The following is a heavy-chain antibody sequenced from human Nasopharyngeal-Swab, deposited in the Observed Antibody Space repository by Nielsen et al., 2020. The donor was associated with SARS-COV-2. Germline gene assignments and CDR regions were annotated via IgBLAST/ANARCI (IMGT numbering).Heavy chain of an antibody. CDR2: ISYDGSNK. D-gene: IGHD1-26*01. J-gene: IGHJ4*02. CDR1: GFTFSSYA. Sequence: GESLKISCAASGFTFSSYAMHWVRQAPGKGLEWVAVISYDGSNKYYADSVKGRFTISRDNSKNTLYLQMNSLRAEDTAVYYCARAPREIFDYWGQGTLVTVSS. V-gene: IGHV3-30-3*01. CDR3: ARAPREIFDY.